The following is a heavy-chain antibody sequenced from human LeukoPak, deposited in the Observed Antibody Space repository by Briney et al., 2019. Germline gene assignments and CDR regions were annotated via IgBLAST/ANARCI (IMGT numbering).Heavy chain of an antibody. J-gene: IGHJ4*02. D-gene: IGHD5-18*01. V-gene: IGHV1-69*06. Sequence: SVKVSCKVSGYTLTELSMHWVRQAPGQGLEWMGGIIPIFGTANYAQKFQGRVTITADKSTSTAYMELSSLRSEDTAVYYCARGGQLWLTPLDYWGQGTLVTVSS. CDR1: GYTLTELS. CDR3: ARGGQLWLTPLDY. CDR2: IIPIFGTA.